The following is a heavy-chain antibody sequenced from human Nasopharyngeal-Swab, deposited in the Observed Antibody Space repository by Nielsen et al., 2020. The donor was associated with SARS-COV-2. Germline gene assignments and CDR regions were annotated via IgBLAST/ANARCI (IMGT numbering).Heavy chain of an antibody. CDR3: AKKTQSRFLGYMDV. D-gene: IGHD3-3*01. V-gene: IGHV3-30*02. CDR1: GFTFSSYG. J-gene: IGHJ6*03. CDR2: IRYDGSNK. Sequence: GGFLRLSCAASGFTFSSYGMHWVRQAPGKGLEWVAFIRYDGSNKYYADSVKGRFTISRDNSKNTLYLQMNSLRAEDTAVYYCAKKTQSRFLGYMDVWGKGTTVTVSS.